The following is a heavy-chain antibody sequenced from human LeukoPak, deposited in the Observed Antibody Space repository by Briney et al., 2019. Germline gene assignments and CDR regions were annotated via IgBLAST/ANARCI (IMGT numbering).Heavy chain of an antibody. Sequence: ASVKVSCKASGYTFTSYYMHWVRQAPGQGLEWMGLINPTGGSTGYAQKFQGRVTMTRDMSTSTDYMELSSLRSDDTAVYYCARVIVGASEPDYWGQGTLVTVSS. CDR2: INPTGGST. V-gene: IGHV1-46*01. CDR3: ARVIVGASEPDY. J-gene: IGHJ4*02. D-gene: IGHD1-26*01. CDR1: GYTFTSYY.